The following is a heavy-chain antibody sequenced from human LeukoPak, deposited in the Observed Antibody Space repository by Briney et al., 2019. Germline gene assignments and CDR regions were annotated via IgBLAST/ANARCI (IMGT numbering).Heavy chain of an antibody. CDR1: GYTFTSYY. Sequence: ASVKVSCKASGYTFTSYYMHWVRQAPGQGLEWMGIINPSGGSTSYAQKFQGRVTMTRDTSTSTAYMELRSLRSDDTAVYYCARDRHDYGDYIPNWFDPWGQGTLVTVSS. CDR2: INPSGGST. CDR3: ARDRHDYGDYIPNWFDP. J-gene: IGHJ5*02. V-gene: IGHV1-46*01. D-gene: IGHD4-17*01.